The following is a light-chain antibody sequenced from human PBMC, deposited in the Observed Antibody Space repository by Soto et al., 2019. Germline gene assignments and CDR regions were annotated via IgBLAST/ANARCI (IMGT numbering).Light chain of an antibody. CDR3: LQDSSYPRT. J-gene: IGKJ1*01. CDR2: GTS. Sequence: AIQMTQSPSSLSASVGDRVTITCRASQGIGTELGWYQQRPGKAPRLLIYGTSTLQYGVPSRLSGSGSDTXXXXXIXILQPEDFATYYCLQDSSYPRTFGQGTKVEIK. V-gene: IGKV1-6*01. CDR1: QGIGTE.